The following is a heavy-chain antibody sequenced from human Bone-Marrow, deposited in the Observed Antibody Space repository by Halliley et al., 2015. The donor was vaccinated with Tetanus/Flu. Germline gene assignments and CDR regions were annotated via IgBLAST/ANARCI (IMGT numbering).Heavy chain of an antibody. V-gene: IGHV3-21*01. J-gene: IGHJ6*02. Sequence: YYPDSVKGRFTISRDDAKNSLYLLMNSLRAEDTAVYYCAIAPGWCRSGTLCYTHYFFGMDVWGQGTTVTVSS. D-gene: IGHD2-2*02. CDR3: AIAPGWCRSGTLCYTHYFFGMDV.